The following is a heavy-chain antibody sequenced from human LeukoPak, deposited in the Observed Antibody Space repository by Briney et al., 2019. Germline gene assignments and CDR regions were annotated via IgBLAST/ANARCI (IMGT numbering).Heavy chain of an antibody. V-gene: IGHV1-46*01. CDR1: GYTFTNYY. Sequence: HGASVKVSCKASGYTFTNYYMHWVRQAPGQGLEWMGIINPSGGTTSYAQKFQGRVTMTRDTSTSTAYMELSSLRSDDTAVYYCARGIGVAGRYWGHGTPVTVSS. D-gene: IGHD6-19*01. CDR3: ARGIGVAGRY. J-gene: IGHJ4*01. CDR2: INPSGGTT.